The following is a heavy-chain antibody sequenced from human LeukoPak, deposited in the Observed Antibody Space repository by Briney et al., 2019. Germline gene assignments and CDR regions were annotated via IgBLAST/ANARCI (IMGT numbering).Heavy chain of an antibody. J-gene: IGHJ5*02. CDR3: ARERNVLLWFGELSRYFGELGWFDP. CDR2: IYTSGST. D-gene: IGHD3-10*01. Sequence: SETLSLTCTVSGGSISSYYWSWIRQPAGKGLEWIGRIYTSGSTNYNPSLKSRDTMSVDTSKNQFSLKLSSVTAADTTVYYCARERNVLLWFGELSRYFGELGWFDPWGRGTLVTVSS. CDR1: GGSISSYY. V-gene: IGHV4-4*07.